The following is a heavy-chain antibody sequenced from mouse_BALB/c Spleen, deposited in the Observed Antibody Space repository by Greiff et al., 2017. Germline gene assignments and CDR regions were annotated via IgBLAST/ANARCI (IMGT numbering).Heavy chain of an antibody. CDR2: ISSGGSYT. V-gene: IGHV5-6-4*01. J-gene: IGHJ1*01. D-gene: IGHD2-14*01. Sequence: DEMLVESGGGLVKPGGSLKLSCAASGFTFSSYTMSWVRQTPEKRLEWVATISSGGSYTYYPDSVKGRFTISRDNAKNTLYLQMSSLKSEDTAMYYCTRLYYRYDEGWYFDVWGAGTTVTVAS. CDR1: GFTFSSYT. CDR3: TRLYYRYDEGWYFDV.